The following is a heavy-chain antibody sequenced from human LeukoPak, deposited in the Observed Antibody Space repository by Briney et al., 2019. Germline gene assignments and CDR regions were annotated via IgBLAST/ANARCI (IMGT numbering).Heavy chain of an antibody. Sequence: PGGSLRLSCTASGFTFGGYAMSWVRQAPGMGLEWVSSISGGSEDTYYADSVKGRFTISRDNSKTTLYLQMNSLRAEDAAVYYCARTIAQYSNSWLYFYYGLDVWGQGTTVTVSS. CDR3: ARTIAQYSNSWLYFYYGLDV. CDR1: GFTFGGYA. D-gene: IGHD6-13*01. CDR2: ISGGSEDT. J-gene: IGHJ6*02. V-gene: IGHV3-23*01.